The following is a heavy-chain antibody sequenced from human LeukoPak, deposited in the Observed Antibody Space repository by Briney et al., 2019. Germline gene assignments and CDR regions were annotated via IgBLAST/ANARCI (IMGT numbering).Heavy chain of an antibody. CDR3: ARDRTQPGLGDHFDI. V-gene: IGHV4-59*13. CDR1: GVSISSYY. J-gene: IGHJ3*02. Sequence: PSETLSLTCTVSGVSISSYYWSWIRQPPGKGLEWIGYIYYSGSTNSNPSLNSRVTISVDTSKDHFSLKLTSVTAADTAVYYCARDRTQPGLGDHFDIWGQGTMVTVSS. D-gene: IGHD2-21*01. CDR2: IYYSGST.